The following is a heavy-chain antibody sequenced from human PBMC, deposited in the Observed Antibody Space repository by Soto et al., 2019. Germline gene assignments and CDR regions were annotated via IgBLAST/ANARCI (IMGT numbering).Heavy chain of an antibody. CDR3: AKGRVWLGELSGDS. D-gene: IGHD3-16*02. J-gene: IGHJ4*02. CDR1: GFTFSTYA. Sequence: EVQLLESGGCLVQTGGSLRLSCAASGFTFSTYAMSWVRQAPGKGLEWVSAISGSGGSTYYADPVKGRFTISRDNSKNTRYRKMSSLGGEDAAVYYWAKGRVWLGELSGDSWGKGPLFTVSS. CDR2: ISGSGGST. V-gene: IGHV3-23*01.